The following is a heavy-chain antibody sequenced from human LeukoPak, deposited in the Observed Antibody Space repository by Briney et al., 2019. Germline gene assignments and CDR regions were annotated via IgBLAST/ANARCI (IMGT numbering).Heavy chain of an antibody. CDR2: ISGSGGST. CDR1: GFTYSIFW. J-gene: IGHJ4*02. D-gene: IGHD3-22*01. Sequence: GGSLRLSCAASGFTYSIFWMSWVRQAPGKGLEWVSAISGSGGSTYYADSVKGRFTISRDNSKNTLYLQMNSLRAEDTAVYYCAKDPEAYYDSSGPWSYWGQGTLVTVSS. CDR3: AKDPEAYYDSSGPWSY. V-gene: IGHV3-23*01.